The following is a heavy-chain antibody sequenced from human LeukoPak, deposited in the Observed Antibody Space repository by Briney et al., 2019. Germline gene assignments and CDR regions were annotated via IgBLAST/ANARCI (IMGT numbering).Heavy chain of an antibody. CDR2: ISGNGGNT. V-gene: IGHV3-23*01. Sequence: PGGSLRLSCAASGFTFSSYAMHWVRQAPGKGLEWVSVISGNGGNTYYADSVKGRFTISRDNSKNTLHLQMNSLRAEDTAIYYCAKALSFVTHFDYWGQGTLVTVSS. CDR3: AKALSFVTHFDY. D-gene: IGHD3-10*01. CDR1: GFTFSSYA. J-gene: IGHJ4*02.